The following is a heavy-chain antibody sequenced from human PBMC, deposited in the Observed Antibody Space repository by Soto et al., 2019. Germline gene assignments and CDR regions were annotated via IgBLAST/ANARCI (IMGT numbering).Heavy chain of an antibody. D-gene: IGHD6-6*01. Sequence: SETLSLTCTVSGGSISSNTYYWGWIRQPPGKGLEWIGSMYYSGSTYYNPSLKSRVTISVDTSKNQFSLKVNSVTAADTAVYYCARQDPALVWFDPWGQGTLVTVSS. CDR1: GGSISSNTYY. V-gene: IGHV4-39*01. J-gene: IGHJ5*02. CDR3: ARQDPALVWFDP. CDR2: MYYSGST.